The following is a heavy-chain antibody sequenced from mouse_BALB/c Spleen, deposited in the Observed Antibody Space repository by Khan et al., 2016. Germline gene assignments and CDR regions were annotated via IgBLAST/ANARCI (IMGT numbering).Heavy chain of an antibody. J-gene: IGHJ3*01. Sequence: QVQLQQSGAELAKPGASVKMSCKASGYTFTSYWMHWVKQRPGQGLEWIGYINPSTGYTEYNQKFKDKATLTADKSSSTAYMQLSSLTSEDSAVYYCASRGATMSTSWFAYWCQGTLVTVSA. V-gene: IGHV1-7*01. CDR2: INPSTGYT. CDR3: ASRGATMSTSWFAY. D-gene: IGHD2-4*01. CDR1: GYTFTSYW.